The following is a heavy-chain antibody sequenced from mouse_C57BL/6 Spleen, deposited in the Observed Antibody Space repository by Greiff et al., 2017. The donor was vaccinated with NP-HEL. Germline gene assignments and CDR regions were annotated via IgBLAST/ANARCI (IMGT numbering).Heavy chain of an antibody. D-gene: IGHD1-1*01. CDR1: GYTFTSYW. CDR3: ARNYGSSGGFDY. V-gene: IGHV1-69*01. CDR2: IDPSDSYT. J-gene: IGHJ2*01. Sequence: QVQLQQPGAELVMPGASVKLSCKASGYTFTSYWMHWVKQRPGQGLEWIGEIDPSDSYTNYNQKFKGKSTLTVDKSSSTAYMQLSSLTSEDSAVYYCARNYGSSGGFDYWGQGTTLTVSS.